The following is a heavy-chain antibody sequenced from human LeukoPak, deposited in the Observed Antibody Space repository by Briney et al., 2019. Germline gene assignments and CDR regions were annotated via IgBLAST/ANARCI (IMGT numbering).Heavy chain of an antibody. V-gene: IGHV3-30-3*01. CDR1: GFTFSSYA. CDR3: VPEPEYGESG. Sequence: GGSLRLSCAASGFTFSSYAMHWVRQAPGKGLEWVAVISYDGSNKYYADSVKGRFTISRDNAKNSLYLRMNSLRVEDTAVYYCVPEPEYGESGGGQGALVTVSS. D-gene: IGHD4-17*01. CDR2: ISYDGSNK. J-gene: IGHJ4*02.